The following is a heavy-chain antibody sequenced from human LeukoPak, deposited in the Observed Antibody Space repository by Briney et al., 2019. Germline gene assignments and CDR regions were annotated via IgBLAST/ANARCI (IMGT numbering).Heavy chain of an antibody. CDR3: ARDDAYCSSTSCYASDFYYYYGMDV. Sequence: ASVKVSCKASGYTFTGYYMHWVRQAPGQGLEWMGWINPNSGGTNYAQKLQGRVTMTTDTSTSTAYMELRSLRSDDTAVYYCARDDAYCSSTSCYASDFYYYYGMDVWGQGTTVTVSS. CDR2: INPNSGGT. V-gene: IGHV1-2*02. J-gene: IGHJ6*02. CDR1: GYTFTGYY. D-gene: IGHD2-2*01.